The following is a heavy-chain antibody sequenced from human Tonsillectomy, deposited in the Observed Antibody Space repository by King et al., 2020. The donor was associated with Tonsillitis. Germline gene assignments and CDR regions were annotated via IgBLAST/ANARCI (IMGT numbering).Heavy chain of an antibody. CDR2: IYPGDSDT. CDR3: ARTLWFGDVGPYYFDY. J-gene: IGHJ4*02. V-gene: IGHV5-51*01. CDR1: GYSFTRYW. Sequence: VQLVESGAEVRKPGESLKISCKGLGYSFTRYWIAWVRQMPGKGLEWMGIIYPGDSDTRYSPSFQGQVTISADKSISTAYLQWSSLKASDTAMYYCARTLWFGDVGPYYFDYWGQGTLVTVSS. D-gene: IGHD3-10*01.